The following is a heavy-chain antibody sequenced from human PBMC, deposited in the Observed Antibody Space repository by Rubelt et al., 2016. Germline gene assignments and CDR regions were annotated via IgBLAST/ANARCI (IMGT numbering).Heavy chain of an antibody. CDR3: ARLSSGWYYFDY. D-gene: IGHD6-19*01. J-gene: IGHJ4*02. CDR2: IYYSGST. CDR1: GGSISSSSYY. Sequence: QLQLQESGPGLVKPSETLSLTCTVSGGSISSSSYYWGWIRQPPGKGLEWIGSIYYSGSTYYNPSLKSRVTISVDTSKNQCYLKLSSVTAADTAVYYCARLSSGWYYFDYWGQGTLVTVSS. V-gene: IGHV4-39*01.